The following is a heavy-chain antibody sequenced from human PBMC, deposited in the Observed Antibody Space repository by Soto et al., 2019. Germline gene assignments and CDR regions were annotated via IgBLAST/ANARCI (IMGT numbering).Heavy chain of an antibody. D-gene: IGHD4-17*01. CDR2: ISGFNGNT. V-gene: IGHV1-18*01. Sequence: QVQLVQSGAEVKKPGASVKVSCKASGYTFTSYSISWVRQAPGQGLEWMGWISGFNGNTNYAQNLQGRVTMTTDTSTSTAYMELRSLRSDDTAVYYCARDNEYGDSKGDFDYWGQGTLVTVSS. CDR3: ARDNEYGDSKGDFDY. CDR1: GYTFTSYS. J-gene: IGHJ4*02.